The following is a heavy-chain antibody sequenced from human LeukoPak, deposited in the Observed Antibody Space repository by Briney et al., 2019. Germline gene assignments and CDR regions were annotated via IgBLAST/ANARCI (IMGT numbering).Heavy chain of an antibody. V-gene: IGHV3-7*01. D-gene: IGHD6-6*01. CDR3: ARVRPGHYFDY. Sequence: GGSLRLSCTASGFTFSIYWMSWVRQAPGKGLEWVASIKEDGSEEHYVDSVKGRFTISRDNARNSVHVQMNSLRAEDTAVYFCARVRPGHYFDYWGQGPLFTVSS. CDR1: GFTFSIYW. J-gene: IGHJ4*02. CDR2: IKEDGSEE.